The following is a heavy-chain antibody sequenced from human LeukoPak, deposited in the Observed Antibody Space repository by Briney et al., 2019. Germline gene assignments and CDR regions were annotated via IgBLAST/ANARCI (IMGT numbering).Heavy chain of an antibody. Sequence: GESLKISCKGSGYSFTSYWIGWVRQMPGKGLEWMGIIYPGDSDTRYSPSFQGQVTISADKSISTAYLQWSSLKASDTAMYYCARLGDFSHSTEVAFDYWGQGTLVTVSS. CDR3: ARLGDFSHSTEVAFDY. CDR1: GYSFTSYW. D-gene: IGHD4-17*01. CDR2: IYPGDSDT. V-gene: IGHV5-51*01. J-gene: IGHJ4*02.